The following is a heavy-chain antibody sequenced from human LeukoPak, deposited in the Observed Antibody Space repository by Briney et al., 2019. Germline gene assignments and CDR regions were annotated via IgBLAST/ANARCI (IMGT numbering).Heavy chain of an antibody. J-gene: IGHJ3*02. CDR1: GFTFSSYA. CDR2: VSGSGGTT. CDR3: AKIAVAGTTDGFDI. V-gene: IGHV3-23*01. D-gene: IGHD6-19*01. Sequence: GGSLRLSCAASGFTFSSYAMSWVRQAPGKGLEWVSGVSGSGGTTYYADSAKGRFTISGDNSKNTLYLQMNSLRAEDTAVYYCAKIAVAGTTDGFDIWGQGTMVTVSS.